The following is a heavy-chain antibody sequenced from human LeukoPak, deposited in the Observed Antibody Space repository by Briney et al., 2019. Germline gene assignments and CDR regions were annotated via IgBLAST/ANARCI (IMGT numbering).Heavy chain of an antibody. V-gene: IGHV4-59*01. CDR1: GGSISSYY. J-gene: IGHJ5*02. Sequence: SETLSLTCTVSGGSISSYYWSWIRQPPVKGLEWIGHIYYSGSTNYNPSLKSRVTISVDMSKTHFSLKLSSVTTADTAVYYCARDRIWWFDPWGQGTLVTVSS. D-gene: IGHD2-15*01. CDR2: IYYSGST. CDR3: ARDRIWWFDP.